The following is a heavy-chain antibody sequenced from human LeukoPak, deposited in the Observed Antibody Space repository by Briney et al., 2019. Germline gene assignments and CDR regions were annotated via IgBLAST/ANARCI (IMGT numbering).Heavy chain of an antibody. D-gene: IGHD4-11*01. CDR1: GYSFTSYW. V-gene: IGHV1-2*06. J-gene: IGHJ4*02. CDR2: INPSTGTT. CDR3: ARDASNWSAFDS. Sequence: GESLKISCKGSGYSFTSYWIGWVRQAPGQGLEWMGRINPSTGTTTYAQKFKGRVIMTRDTSIGTAYMELSGLRFVDTAVYYCARDASNWSAFDSWGQGSLVTVSS.